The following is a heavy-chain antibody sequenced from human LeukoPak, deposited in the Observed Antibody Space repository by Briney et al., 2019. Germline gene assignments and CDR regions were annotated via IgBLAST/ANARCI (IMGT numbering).Heavy chain of an antibody. D-gene: IGHD2-2*01. CDR1: GGSISSYY. V-gene: IGHV4-59*01. Sequence: SQTLSLTCTVSGGSISSYYWSWIRQPPRKGLEWIGYIYYSGSTNYNPSLKSRVTISVDTSKNQFSLKLISVTAADTAVYYCARGVGYCSSTSCYHYYYYYYMDVWDKGTTVTVSS. CDR3: ARGVGYCSSTSCYHYYYYYYMDV. J-gene: IGHJ6*03. CDR2: IYYSGST.